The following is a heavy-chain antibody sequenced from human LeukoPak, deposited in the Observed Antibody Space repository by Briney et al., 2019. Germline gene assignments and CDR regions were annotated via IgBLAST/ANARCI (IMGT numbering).Heavy chain of an antibody. CDR2: IYYSGST. Sequence: SETLSLTCTVSGGSISTYYWSWIRQPPGKGLEWIGNIYYSGSTNYNPSLKSRVTISVDTSKNQFSLKLTAVTAADTAVYYCARHRYSSAWSVVDYWGQGTLVTVRS. CDR3: ARHRYSSAWSVVDY. V-gene: IGHV4-59*08. J-gene: IGHJ4*02. D-gene: IGHD6-19*01. CDR1: GGSISTYY.